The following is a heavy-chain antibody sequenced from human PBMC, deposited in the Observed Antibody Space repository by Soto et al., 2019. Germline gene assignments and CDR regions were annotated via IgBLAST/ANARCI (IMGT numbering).Heavy chain of an antibody. CDR1: GFNFSNYG. Sequence: EVQVVESGGGLVKPGGSLRLSCAASGFNFSNYGMNWVRQAPGKGMEWVSSISSSRSYISYADSVKGRFTISRDNAKNSVYLQMNSLRAEDTAVYYCAISDCTSTSCYVVWFDPWGQGTLVTVSS. D-gene: IGHD2-2*01. V-gene: IGHV3-21*01. CDR2: ISSSRSYI. CDR3: AISDCTSTSCYVVWFDP. J-gene: IGHJ5*02.